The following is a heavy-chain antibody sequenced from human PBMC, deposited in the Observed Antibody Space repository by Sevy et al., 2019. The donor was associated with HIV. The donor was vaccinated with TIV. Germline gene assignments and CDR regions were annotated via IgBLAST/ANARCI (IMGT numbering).Heavy chain of an antibody. V-gene: IGHV3-30-3*01. J-gene: IGHJ6*02. CDR3: ARVLRSPYCSSTSCNHYYYYGMDV. Sequence: GGSLRLSCAASGFTFSSYAMHWVRQAPGKGLEWVAVISYDGSNKYYADSVKGRFTSSRDNSKNTLYLQMNSLRAEDTAVYYCARVLRSPYCSSTSCNHYYYYGMDVWGQGTTVTVSS. CDR1: GFTFSSYA. D-gene: IGHD2-2*01. CDR2: ISYDGSNK.